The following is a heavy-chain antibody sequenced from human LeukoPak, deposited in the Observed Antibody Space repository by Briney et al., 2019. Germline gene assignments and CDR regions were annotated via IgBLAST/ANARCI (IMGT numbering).Heavy chain of an antibody. CDR1: GGSITSGAYA. J-gene: IGHJ4*02. Sequence: SETLSLTCAVSGGSITSGAYAWSWIRQPPGKGLEWIGYIYRSGSTSYKPSLKSRLSITIDKSKNQFSLNLRSVTAADTAFYYCARGGGFYGSGTTPFDSWGQATLATVSS. D-gene: IGHD3-10*01. V-gene: IGHV4-30-2*01. CDR3: ARGGGFYGSGTTPFDS. CDR2: IYRSGST.